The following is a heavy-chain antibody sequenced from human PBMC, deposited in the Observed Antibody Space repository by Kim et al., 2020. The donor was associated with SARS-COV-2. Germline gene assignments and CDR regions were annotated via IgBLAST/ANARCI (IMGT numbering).Heavy chain of an antibody. J-gene: IGHJ3*02. Sequence: SETLSLTCTVSGGSISSSSYYWGWIRQPPGKGLEWIAILYYSGSTYYNPSLKSRVTISVDTSKNQFSLKLSSVTAADTAVYYCARTSSGPHDAFYIWGQG. V-gene: IGHV4-39*01. CDR3: ARTSSGPHDAFYI. CDR1: GGSISSSSYY. D-gene: IGHD3-22*01. CDR2: LYYSGST.